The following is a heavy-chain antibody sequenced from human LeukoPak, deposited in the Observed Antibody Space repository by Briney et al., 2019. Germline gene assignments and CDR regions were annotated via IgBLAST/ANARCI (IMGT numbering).Heavy chain of an antibody. Sequence: GSLRLSCAASGFTFDDYAMHWVRQAPGKGLEWVSLISGDGGSTYYADSVKGRFTISRDNSKNSLYLQMNSLRTEDTALYYCATPAIGIAAAGFDYWGQGTLVTVSS. CDR3: ATPAIGIAAAGFDY. CDR1: GFTFDDYA. V-gene: IGHV3-43*02. J-gene: IGHJ4*02. D-gene: IGHD6-13*01. CDR2: ISGDGGST.